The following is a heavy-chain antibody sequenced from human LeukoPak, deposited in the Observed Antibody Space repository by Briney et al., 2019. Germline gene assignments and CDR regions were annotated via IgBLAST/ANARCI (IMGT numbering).Heavy chain of an antibody. CDR2: IIPILGIA. D-gene: IGHD2-2*01. CDR1: RGTFSRYT. Sequence: SVKVSCKPSRGTFSRYTIIWVRQAPGHGREGMGRIIPILGIANDAQKFQGRVTITADKSTSTAYMERSSLRSEDTAVYYCARDKLGYCSSTSCPGGGDAFDIWGQGTMVTVSS. CDR3: ARDKLGYCSSTSCPGGGDAFDI. J-gene: IGHJ3*02. V-gene: IGHV1-69*04.